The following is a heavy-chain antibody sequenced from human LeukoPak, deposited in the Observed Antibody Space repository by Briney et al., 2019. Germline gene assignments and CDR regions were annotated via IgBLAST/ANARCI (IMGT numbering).Heavy chain of an antibody. CDR2: IDAGNRNT. D-gene: IGHD6-19*01. CDR1: GYTFVSHS. Sequence: GASVKVSCKASGYTFVSHSIHWVRQAPGQRLEWMGWIDAGNRNTKYSQKFQGRVTFTRDTSASTAYMDLSSLDPEDTAMYFCARAFRRSGWYLYYFDYWGQGTLVTVSS. V-gene: IGHV1-3*01. J-gene: IGHJ4*02. CDR3: ARAFRRSGWYLYYFDY.